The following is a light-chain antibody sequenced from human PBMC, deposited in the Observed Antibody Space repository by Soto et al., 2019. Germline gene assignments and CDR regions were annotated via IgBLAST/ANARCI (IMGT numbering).Light chain of an antibody. CDR3: KVWDIGSDHYV. CDR1: NIGSKR. Sequence: SYELTQAPSVSVAPGQTARITCGGNNIGSKRVHWYQQKPGQAPLLVIFDDSDRPSGIPDRFSGSNSGNTATLSISRVEAGDEADYFCKVWDIGSDHYVFGTGTKVTVL. CDR2: DDS. V-gene: IGLV3-21*02. J-gene: IGLJ1*01.